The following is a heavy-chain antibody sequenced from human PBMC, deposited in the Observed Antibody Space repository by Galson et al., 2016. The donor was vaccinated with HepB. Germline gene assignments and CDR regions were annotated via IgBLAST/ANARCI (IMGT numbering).Heavy chain of an antibody. Sequence: SLRLSCAASGFTFSNYGIHWVRQAPGKGLEWVAVIWYDGNNKYYADSVKGRFTISRDNSKKTLYLQMNSLRGEDTAVYYCARDVTVAGTVLDYLGQGILVTVSS. CDR2: IWYDGNNK. D-gene: IGHD4-23*01. CDR3: ARDVTVAGTVLDY. J-gene: IGHJ4*02. CDR1: GFTFSNYG. V-gene: IGHV3-33*01.